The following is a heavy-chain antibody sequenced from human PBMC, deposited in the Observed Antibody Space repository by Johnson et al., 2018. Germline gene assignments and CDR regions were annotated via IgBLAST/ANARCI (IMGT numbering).Heavy chain of an antibody. D-gene: IGHD3-22*01. CDR2: ISSSSSYI. CDR3: ARDYYDSSDYSYSVAFDI. CDR1: GFTFTSFS. V-gene: IGHV3-21*01. Sequence: VQLVESGGGLVKPGGSLRLSCAASGFTFTSFSMNWVRQAPGKGLEWVSSISSSSSYIYYADAVKGRYTISRDNAKNSLDLQMNSLRAEDTGVYYCARDYYDSSDYSYSVAFDIWGQGTMVTVSS. J-gene: IGHJ3*02.